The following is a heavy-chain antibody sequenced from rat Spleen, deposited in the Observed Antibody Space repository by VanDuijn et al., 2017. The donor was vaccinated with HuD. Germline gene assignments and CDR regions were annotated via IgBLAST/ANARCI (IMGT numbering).Heavy chain of an antibody. J-gene: IGHJ2*01. Sequence: QVQLKESGPGLVQPSQTLSLTCTVSGESLTSTSINWIRQPPGEGLEWMGVIWTNGATDYNSAIKSRLSISRDTSKSQVFLKMNSLQTEDTAIYFCARKVGRWRDYFDYWGQGVMVTVSS. V-gene: IGHV2-47*01. CDR3: ARKVGRWRDYFDY. CDR1: GESLTSTS. CDR2: IWTNGAT. D-gene: IGHD5-1*01.